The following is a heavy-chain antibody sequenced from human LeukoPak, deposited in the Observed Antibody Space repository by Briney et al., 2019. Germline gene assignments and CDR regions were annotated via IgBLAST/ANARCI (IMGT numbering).Heavy chain of an antibody. Sequence: PSETLSLTCAVYGGSFSGYCWSWIRQPPGKGLEWIGEINHSGSTNYNPSLKSRVTISVDTSKNQFSLKLSSVTAADTAVYYCARAPYCGGDCYAFFDYWGQGTLVTVSS. CDR2: INHSGST. CDR1: GGSFSGYC. D-gene: IGHD2-21*01. J-gene: IGHJ4*02. CDR3: ARAPYCGGDCYAFFDY. V-gene: IGHV4-34*01.